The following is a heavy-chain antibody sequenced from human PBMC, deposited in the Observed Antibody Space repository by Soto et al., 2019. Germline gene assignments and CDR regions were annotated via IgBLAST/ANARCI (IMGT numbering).Heavy chain of an antibody. D-gene: IGHD3-3*01. CDR2: IYWDDDK. J-gene: IGHJ4*02. V-gene: IGHV2-5*02. CDR3: AHSGYDFWSGYYPFDY. CDR1: GFSLSTSGVG. Sequence: SGPTLVNPTQTLTLTCTFSGFSLSTSGVGVGWIRQPPGKALEWLALIYWDDDKRYSPSLKSRLTISKDTSKNQVVLTMTNMDPVDTATYYCAHSGYDFWSGYYPFDYWGQGTLVTVSS.